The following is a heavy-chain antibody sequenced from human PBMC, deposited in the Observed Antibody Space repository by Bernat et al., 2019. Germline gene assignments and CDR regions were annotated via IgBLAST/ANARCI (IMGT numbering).Heavy chain of an antibody. Sequence: QVQLVQSGAEVKKPGSSVKVSCKASGGTFSSYTISWVRQAPGQGLEWMGRIIPILGIANYAQKFQGRVTITADNSTSTAYMGLSSLRSEDTAVYYCAILDTAMVKGFDYWGQGTLVTVSS. CDR1: GGTFSSYT. J-gene: IGHJ4*02. CDR3: AILDTAMVKGFDY. V-gene: IGHV1-69*02. CDR2: IIPILGIA. D-gene: IGHD5-18*01.